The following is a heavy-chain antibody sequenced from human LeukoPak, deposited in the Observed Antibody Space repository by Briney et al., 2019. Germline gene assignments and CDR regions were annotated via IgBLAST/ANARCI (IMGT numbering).Heavy chain of an antibody. V-gene: IGHV4-39*01. CDR1: GGSISKSSSY. D-gene: IGHD2-2*01. CDR2: IYYSGST. J-gene: IGHJ5*02. Sequence: PSETLSLTCTVSGGSISKSSSYWGWIRQPPGKGLEWIGTIYYSGSTYYNPSLKSRVTISLATSKNQFSLKLSSVTAADTAVYFCTKVPDTWLQADPWGQGTLVTVSS. CDR3: TKVPDTWLQADP.